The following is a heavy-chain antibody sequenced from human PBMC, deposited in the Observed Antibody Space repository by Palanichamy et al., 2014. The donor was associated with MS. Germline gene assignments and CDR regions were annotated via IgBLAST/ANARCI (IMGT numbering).Heavy chain of an antibody. J-gene: IGHJ4*02. CDR2: ISGSGGST. CDR1: GFTFSNYA. V-gene: IGHV3-23*01. CDR3: AKVPLVVAGPMDY. Sequence: EVQLLESGGGLVQPGGSLRLSCAASGFTFSNYAMSWVRQAPGKGLEWVSTISGSGGSTYYADSVKGRFTISRDNSKNTLYLQMNSLRAEDTAVYYCAKVPLVVAGPMDYWGQGTLVTVSS. D-gene: IGHD6-19*01.